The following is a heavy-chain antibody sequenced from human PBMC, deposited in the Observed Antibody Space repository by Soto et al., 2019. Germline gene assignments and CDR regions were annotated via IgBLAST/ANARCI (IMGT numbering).Heavy chain of an antibody. J-gene: IGHJ4*02. D-gene: IGHD3-10*01. CDR3: ATTYGSGSAHFDS. V-gene: IGHV1-69*02. CDR1: EGTFNRYT. Sequence: QVQLVQSGAEVKKPGSSVRVSCSASEGTFNRYTINWVRQAPGQRLEWVGRVNPIVGMSSSASKFQGRVGIFADKSTSTAYMALTSLKSEDTDVYYCATTYGSGSAHFDSWGQGTLVTVS. CDR2: VNPIVGMS.